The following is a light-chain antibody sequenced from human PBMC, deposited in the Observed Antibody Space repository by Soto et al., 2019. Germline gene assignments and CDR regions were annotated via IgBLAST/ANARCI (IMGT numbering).Light chain of an antibody. CDR2: ATS. Sequence: EIVLTQSPGTLSLSPGERATLSCRASQSVTSGYLAWYQQRPGQAPRLLIHATSTRATGIPDRFSGTGSGTDFSLTINGLEPEDFAVYYCQQYGSSLTCGGGTKVEI. J-gene: IGKJ4*01. V-gene: IGKV3-20*01. CDR3: QQYGSSLT. CDR1: QSVTSGY.